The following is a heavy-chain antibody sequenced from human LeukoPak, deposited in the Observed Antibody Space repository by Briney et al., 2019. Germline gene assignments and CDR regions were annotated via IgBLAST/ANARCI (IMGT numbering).Heavy chain of an antibody. CDR2: ISGSGGGT. CDR3: AKPDYYSGSYFSAFDI. Sequence: GGSLRLSCAASGFTFSSYAMSWVRQAPGKGLEWVSAISGSGGGTYYADSVKGRFTISRDNSKNTLYLQMNSLRAEDTAVYYCAKPDYYSGSYFSAFDIWGQGTMVTVSS. D-gene: IGHD1-26*01. J-gene: IGHJ3*02. V-gene: IGHV3-23*01. CDR1: GFTFSSYA.